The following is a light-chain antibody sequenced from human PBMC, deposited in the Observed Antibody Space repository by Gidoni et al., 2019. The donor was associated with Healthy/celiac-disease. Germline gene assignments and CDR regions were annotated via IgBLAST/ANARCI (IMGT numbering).Light chain of an antibody. Sequence: DIQMPQSPSSLSASVRDRVTTTCQASQGISNYLNWYQQKPGKAPKLLIYDASNLETGVPSRFSGSGSGTEFTFTISSLQPEDIATYYCQQYDNLPFTFGPGTKVDIK. CDR2: DAS. V-gene: IGKV1-33*01. CDR1: QGISNY. CDR3: QQYDNLPFT. J-gene: IGKJ3*01.